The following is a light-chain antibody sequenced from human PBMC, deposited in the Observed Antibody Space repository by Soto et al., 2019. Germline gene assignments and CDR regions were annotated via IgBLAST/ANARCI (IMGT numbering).Light chain of an antibody. J-gene: IGKJ5*01. Sequence: DLQMTQSPSYLSASVGDRVTITCRASQGISSWLAWYQHKPGKAPKLLIYAASILQGGVPSRFSGSGSGTDFTLTINSLQPEDFATYYCQQANTFPSTFGQGTRLDIK. V-gene: IGKV1D-12*01. CDR3: QQANTFPST. CDR2: AAS. CDR1: QGISSW.